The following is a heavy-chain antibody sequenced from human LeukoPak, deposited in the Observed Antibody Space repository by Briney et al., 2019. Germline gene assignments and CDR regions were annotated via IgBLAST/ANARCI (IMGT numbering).Heavy chain of an antibody. D-gene: IGHD2-2*01. Sequence: PSETLSLTCTVSGGSISSYYWSWIRQPPGKGLEWIGYIYYSWSTNYNPSLKSRVTISVDTSKNQFSLKLSSVTAADTAVYYCARAQPPAPGTYIGAFDIWGQGTMVTVSS. CDR2: IYYSWST. CDR3: ARAQPPAPGTYIGAFDI. V-gene: IGHV4-59*01. CDR1: GGSISSYY. J-gene: IGHJ3*02.